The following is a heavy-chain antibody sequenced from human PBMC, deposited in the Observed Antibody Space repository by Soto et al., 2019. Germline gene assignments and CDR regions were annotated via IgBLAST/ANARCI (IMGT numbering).Heavy chain of an antibody. CDR2: IYHSGST. J-gene: IGHJ6*02. V-gene: IGHV4-4*02. CDR1: GGSISSSNW. CDR3: ARGHMKNSSGWTDYYYYYGMDV. Sequence: QVQLQESGPGLVKPSGTLSLTCAVSGGSISSSNWWSWVRQPPGKGLEWIGEIYHSGSTNYNPSHKSRVTISVDKSKNQFSLKLSSVTAADTAVYYCARGHMKNSSGWTDYYYYYGMDVWGQGTTVTVSS. D-gene: IGHD6-19*01.